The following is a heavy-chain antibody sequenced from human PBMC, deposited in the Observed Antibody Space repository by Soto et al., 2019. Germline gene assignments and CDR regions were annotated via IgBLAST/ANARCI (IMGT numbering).Heavy chain of an antibody. Sequence: QVQVVQSGAEVKKPGSSVKIYCKASGRIFSSFPTSWVRQVPGQGLEWMGGVISASGSVTYAPKFQGRVTMTAVNSAGIGYMELTSLTSEDTAIYYCARVGSRDAYNCVLDQWGPGTMVTVSS. D-gene: IGHD1-1*01. V-gene: IGHV1-69*06. CDR2: VISASGSV. CDR1: GRIFSSFP. J-gene: IGHJ1*01. CDR3: ARVGSRDAYNCVLDQ.